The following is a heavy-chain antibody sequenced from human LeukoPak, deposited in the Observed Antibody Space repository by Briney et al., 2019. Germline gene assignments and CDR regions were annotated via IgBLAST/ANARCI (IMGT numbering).Heavy chain of an antibody. V-gene: IGHV1-18*01. CDR1: GYTFTTYG. CDR2: ISAYNGNT. Sequence: GASVKVSCKASGYTFTTYGLSWVRQAPGQGLEWMGWISAYNGNTNYAQKLQGRVTMTTDTSTSTAYMELRSLRSDDTAVYYCARVKRDSSVLRYFDWLSSPFDYWGQGTLVTVSS. J-gene: IGHJ4*02. D-gene: IGHD3-9*01. CDR3: ARVKRDSSVLRYFDWLSSPFDY.